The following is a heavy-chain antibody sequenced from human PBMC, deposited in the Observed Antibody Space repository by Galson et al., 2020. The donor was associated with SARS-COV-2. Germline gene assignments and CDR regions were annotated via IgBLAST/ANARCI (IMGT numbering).Heavy chain of an antibody. CDR3: ARAGVYYYDSGGYYNDAFDI. D-gene: IGHD3-22*01. J-gene: IGHJ3*02. Sequence: PGGSLRLSCAASGFTFSSYWMSWVRQAPGKGLEWVANIKQDGSEKYYVDSVKGRFTISRDNAKNSLYLQMNSLRAEDTAVYYCARAGVYYYDSGGYYNDAFDIWGQGTMVTVSS. CDR1: GFTFSSYW. V-gene: IGHV3-7*01. CDR2: IKQDGSEK.